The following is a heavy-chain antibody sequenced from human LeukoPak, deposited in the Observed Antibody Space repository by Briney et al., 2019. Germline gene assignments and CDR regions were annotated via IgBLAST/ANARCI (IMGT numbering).Heavy chain of an antibody. D-gene: IGHD3-3*01. Sequence: ASVKVSCKASGYTFTSYYMHWVRQAPGQGLEGMGIINPSGGSTSYAQKFQGRVTMTRDTSTSTVYMELSSLRSEDTAVYYCARLRDFWSGYDNWFDPWGQGTLVTVSS. V-gene: IGHV1-46*01. CDR2: INPSGGST. CDR1: GYTFTSYY. CDR3: ARLRDFWSGYDNWFDP. J-gene: IGHJ5*02.